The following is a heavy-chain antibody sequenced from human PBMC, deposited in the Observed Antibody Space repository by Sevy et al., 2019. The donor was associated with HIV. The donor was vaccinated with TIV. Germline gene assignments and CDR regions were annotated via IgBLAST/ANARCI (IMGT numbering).Heavy chain of an antibody. Sequence: GGSLRLSCAASGFAFSSHWMHWVRQVPGKGLVWVSRINSDGGSTGYMDSVKGRFTISRDNAKKTLYLQMNSLRAEDTAIYYCVRGTAGTFDLWAPGDLLTVSS. CDR1: GFAFSSHW. CDR2: INSDGGST. CDR3: VRGTAGTFDL. D-gene: IGHD1-1*01. J-gene: IGHJ4*02. V-gene: IGHV3-74*01.